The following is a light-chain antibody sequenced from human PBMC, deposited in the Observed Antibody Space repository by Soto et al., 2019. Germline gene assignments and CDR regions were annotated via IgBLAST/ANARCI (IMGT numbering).Light chain of an antibody. V-gene: IGKV1-39*01. CDR2: AAS. CDR3: HQRQSWPRT. Sequence: DIQMTQSPSTLSASVGDRVTITCRASQTITSDLNWYQQRPGKAPKLLIYAASNLQSGVPSRFSGSGSGTDFTFIISSLQPEDSAVYYCHQRQSWPRTFGQGTKVDIK. J-gene: IGKJ1*01. CDR1: QTITSD.